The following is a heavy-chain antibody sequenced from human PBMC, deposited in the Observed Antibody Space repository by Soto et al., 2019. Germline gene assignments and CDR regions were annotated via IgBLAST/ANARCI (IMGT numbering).Heavy chain of an antibody. D-gene: IGHD6-19*01. CDR3: AKDVFSGGWYHYFDP. CDR2: ISHDGTAK. CDR1: GFTVNNFG. J-gene: IGHJ5*02. Sequence: QVHLVESGGGVVQPGRSLRLSCAASGFTVNNFGMHWVRQAPGKGPEWVAMISHDGTAKYYAESVKGRFTISRDNSKNTLYLQMNNLRTEDTAVYYFAKDVFSGGWYHYFDPWGPGTLVTVSS. V-gene: IGHV3-30*18.